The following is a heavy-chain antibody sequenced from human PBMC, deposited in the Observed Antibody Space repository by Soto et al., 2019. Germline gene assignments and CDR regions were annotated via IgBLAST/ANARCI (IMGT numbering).Heavy chain of an antibody. V-gene: IGHV2-5*02. D-gene: IGHD1-1*01. CDR3: AHRLACGRDWNTGTFDV. CDR1: GFSLSTSGVG. Sequence: QITLKESGPPRVKPTQTLALTCTFSGFSLSTSGVGVGWIRQSPGKAPEWLALIYWDDDKRYSPSLKTRLTITKDTSNNQVVRIMTNMDPVDTATYYCAHRLACGRDWNTGTFDVWGQGTLVTVSS. CDR2: IYWDDDK. J-gene: IGHJ3*01.